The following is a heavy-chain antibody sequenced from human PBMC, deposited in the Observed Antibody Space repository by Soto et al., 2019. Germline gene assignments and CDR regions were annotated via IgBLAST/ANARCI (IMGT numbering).Heavy chain of an antibody. Sequence: PGGSLRLSCAASGFTVSSNYMSWVRQAPGKGLEWVSVIYSGGSTYYADSVKGRFTISRDNSKNTLYLQMNSLRAEDTAVYYCARDQDTYGQAVFDSWGQGTLVTVSS. CDR3: ARDQDTYGQAVFDS. CDR2: IYSGGST. V-gene: IGHV3-53*01. CDR1: GFTVSSNY. J-gene: IGHJ4*02. D-gene: IGHD2-15*01.